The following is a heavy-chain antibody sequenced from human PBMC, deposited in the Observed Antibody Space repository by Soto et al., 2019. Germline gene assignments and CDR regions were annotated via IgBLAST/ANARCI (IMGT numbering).Heavy chain of an antibody. J-gene: IGHJ2*01. V-gene: IGHV4-4*07. CDR3: ARDARGSSPWYFDL. Sequence: TSETLSLTCSVFGDSISSHYWSWIRQPAGKGLEWIGRIHTSGSSSHNPSLKGRVTMSTDTSNDQMSLLLKSVTAADTAVYYCARDARGSSPWYFDLWGRGTLVTVS. CDR1: GDSISSHY. D-gene: IGHD6-6*01. CDR2: IHTSGSS.